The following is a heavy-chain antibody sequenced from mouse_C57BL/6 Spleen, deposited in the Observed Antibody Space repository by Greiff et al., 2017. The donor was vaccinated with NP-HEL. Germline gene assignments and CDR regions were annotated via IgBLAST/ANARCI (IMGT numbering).Heavy chain of an antibody. D-gene: IGHD2-12*01. Sequence: EVKLMESGGGLVKPGGSLKLSCAASGFTFSDYGMHWVRQAPEKGLEWVAYISSGSSTIYYADTVKGRFTISRDNAKNTLFLQMTSLRSEDTAMYYCARHDGFAYWGQGTLVTVSA. CDR3: ARHDGFAY. J-gene: IGHJ3*01. V-gene: IGHV5-17*01. CDR2: ISSGSSTI. CDR1: GFTFSDYG.